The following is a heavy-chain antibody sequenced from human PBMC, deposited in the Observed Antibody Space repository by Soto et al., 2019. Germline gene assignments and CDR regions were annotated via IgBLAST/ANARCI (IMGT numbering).Heavy chain of an antibody. V-gene: IGHV3-15*07. CDR3: TTDPVTMIVVVPSSG. CDR1: GLTLSDAW. CDR2: IKSKTDGGTT. D-gene: IGHD3-22*01. Sequence: GGSLRLSCAASGLTLSDAWMNWVRQAPGKGLEWVGRIKSKTDGGTTDYAAPVKGRFTISRDDSKNTLYLQMNSLKTEDTAVYYCTTDPVTMIVVVPSSGWGQGTLVTVSS. J-gene: IGHJ4*02.